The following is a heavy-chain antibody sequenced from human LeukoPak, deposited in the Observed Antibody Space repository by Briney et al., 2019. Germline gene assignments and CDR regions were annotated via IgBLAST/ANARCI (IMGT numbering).Heavy chain of an antibody. CDR1: GFTFSSYA. D-gene: IGHD6-19*01. V-gene: IGHV3-30*04. J-gene: IGHJ2*01. CDR2: ISYDGSNK. CDR3: ARDTGQWLGHWYLDL. Sequence: GGSLRLSCAASGFTFSSYAMHWVRQAPGKGLEWVAVISYDGSNKYYADSVKGRFTISRDNSKNTLYLQMNSLRAEDTAVYYCARDTGQWLGHWYLDLWGRGTLVTVSS.